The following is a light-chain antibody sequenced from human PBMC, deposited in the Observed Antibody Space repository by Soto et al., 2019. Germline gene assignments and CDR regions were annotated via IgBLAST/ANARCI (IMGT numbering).Light chain of an antibody. V-gene: IGKV3-15*01. CDR1: QGINTF. CDR2: GAS. CDR3: QQYNNWPRT. J-gene: IGKJ1*01. Sequence: TQSPSSLSASVGDRVTITCRASQGINTFLAWCQQKPGQAPRLLIYGASTRATGIPARFSGSGSGTEFTLTISSLQSEDFAVYYCQQYNNWPRTFGQGTKVDIK.